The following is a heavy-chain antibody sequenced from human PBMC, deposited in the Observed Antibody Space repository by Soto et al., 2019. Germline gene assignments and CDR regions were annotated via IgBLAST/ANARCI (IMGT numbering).Heavy chain of an antibody. CDR2: IWYDGSNK. V-gene: IGHV3-33*01. CDR1: GFTFSSYG. J-gene: IGHJ4*02. CDR3: ARGATKIYDILTSDY. D-gene: IGHD3-9*01. Sequence: PGGSLRLSCAASGFTFSSYGILWVRQAPGKRLEWVAVIWYDGSNKYYADSVKGRFTISRDNSKNTLYLQMNSLRAEDTAVYYCARGATKIYDILTSDYWGQGTLVTVSS.